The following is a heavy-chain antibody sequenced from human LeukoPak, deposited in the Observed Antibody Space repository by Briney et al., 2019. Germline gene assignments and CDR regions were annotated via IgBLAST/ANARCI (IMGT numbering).Heavy chain of an antibody. D-gene: IGHD1-14*01. CDR2: IYYSGNT. CDR1: GGSISNYY. Sequence: SETLSLTCTISGGSISNYYWTWIRQPPGKGLEWIGYIYYSGNTNYNPSLKSRVTISVDTSRNQFSLKLNSVTAADTAVYYCARAPGGNPTTHYFDYWGQGTLVTVSS. J-gene: IGHJ4*02. V-gene: IGHV4-59*01. CDR3: ARAPGGNPTTHYFDY.